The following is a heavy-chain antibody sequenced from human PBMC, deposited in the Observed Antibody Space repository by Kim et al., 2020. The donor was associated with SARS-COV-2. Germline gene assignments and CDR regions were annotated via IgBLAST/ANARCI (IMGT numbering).Heavy chain of an antibody. CDR1: GFTFSYHF. Sequence: GGSLRLSCAASGFTFSYHFIHWVRQAPGKGLEWVAAISSDGINKYYADSVKGRFTISRDNSKNTLYLQINSLRPEDTAVYYCAKDTPQKEFDVWGQGTTGTVFS. V-gene: IGHV3-30*04. D-gene: IGHD2-15*01. J-gene: IGHJ6*02. CDR3: AKDTPQKEFDV. CDR2: ISSDGINK.